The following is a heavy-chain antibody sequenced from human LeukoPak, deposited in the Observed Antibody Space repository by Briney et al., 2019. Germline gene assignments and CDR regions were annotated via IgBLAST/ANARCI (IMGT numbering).Heavy chain of an antibody. CDR2: IYSGGST. V-gene: IGHV3-66*01. D-gene: IGHD2/OR15-2a*01. CDR3: ARGGGTVIRHFEY. CDR1: GFTVSSNY. Sequence: GGSLRLSCAASGFTVSSNYMSWVRQAPGKGLEWVSFIYSGGSTYYADSVRGRFTISRDNSKNTLYLQMNSLRAEDTDVYYCARGGGTVIRHFEYWGQGTLVTVSS. J-gene: IGHJ4*02.